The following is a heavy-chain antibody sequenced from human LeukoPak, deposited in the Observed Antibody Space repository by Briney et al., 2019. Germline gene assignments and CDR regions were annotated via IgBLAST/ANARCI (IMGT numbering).Heavy chain of an antibody. J-gene: IGHJ4*02. V-gene: IGHV1-2*02. D-gene: IGHD3-10*01. Sequence: ASVKVSCKASGYTFTGYYMHWVRQAPGQGLKWMGWINPNSGGTNYAQKFQGRVTMTRDTSISTAYMELSRLRSDDTAVYYCARVQVLLWFGIDYWGQGTLVTVSS. CDR3: ARVQVLLWFGIDY. CDR1: GYTFTGYY. CDR2: INPNSGGT.